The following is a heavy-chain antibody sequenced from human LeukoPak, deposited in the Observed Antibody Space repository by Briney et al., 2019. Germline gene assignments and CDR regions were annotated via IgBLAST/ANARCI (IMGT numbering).Heavy chain of an antibody. D-gene: IGHD3-22*01. CDR2: ISSTSGYI. CDR3: VREVLRYYDSSGHPHYFDY. J-gene: IGHJ4*02. V-gene: IGHV3-21*01. Sequence: ETLSLTCSVSGYSFTSGHYWGWIRQPPGKGLEWVSAISSTSGYIYYADSVKGRFTISRDNAKNSLYLQMNSLRVEDTAVYYCVREVLRYYDSSGHPHYFDYWGQGTLVTVSS. CDR1: GYSFTSGHY.